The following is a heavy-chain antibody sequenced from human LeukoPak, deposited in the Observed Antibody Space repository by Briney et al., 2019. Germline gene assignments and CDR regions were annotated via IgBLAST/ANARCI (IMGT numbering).Heavy chain of an antibody. CDR1: GFTVSSNF. V-gene: IGHV3-53*04. Sequence: GGSLRLSCAASGFTVSSNFMSWVRQAPGKGLEWVSVIYSGGSTYYADSVKGRFTISRHNSKDTLYLQMNSLRAEDTAVYYCARLYGTFLEWSPYFDYWGQGTLVTVSS. J-gene: IGHJ4*02. CDR2: IYSGGST. D-gene: IGHD3-3*02. CDR3: ARLYGTFLEWSPYFDY.